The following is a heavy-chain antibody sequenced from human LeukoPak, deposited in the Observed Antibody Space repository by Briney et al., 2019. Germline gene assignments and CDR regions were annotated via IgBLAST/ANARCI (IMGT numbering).Heavy chain of an antibody. J-gene: IGHJ4*02. D-gene: IGHD4-17*01. Sequence: PSETLSLTCTVSGGSISSYYWSWIRQPAGEGLEWIGRIYSTGRTNYNPSLKSRVTMSVDTSKNQFSLKLTSVTAADTAVYYCARDHYDHYGDYVFDYWGQGTLVTVSS. V-gene: IGHV4-4*07. CDR1: GGSISSYY. CDR2: IYSTGRT. CDR3: ARDHYDHYGDYVFDY.